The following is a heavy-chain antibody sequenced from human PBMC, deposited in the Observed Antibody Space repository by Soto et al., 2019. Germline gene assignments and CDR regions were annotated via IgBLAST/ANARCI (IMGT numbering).Heavy chain of an antibody. D-gene: IGHD5-12*01. CDR1: GGTFSSYA. J-gene: IGHJ5*02. Sequence: QVPLVQSGAEVKKPGSSVKVSCKASGGTFSSYAISWVRQAPGQGLEWMGGIIPIFGTANYAQKFQGRVTITADEYTSTAYMELSSLRSEDTAVYYCARWETVEMATIRNNWFDPWGQGTLVTVSS. V-gene: IGHV1-69*01. CDR2: IIPIFGTA. CDR3: ARWETVEMATIRNNWFDP.